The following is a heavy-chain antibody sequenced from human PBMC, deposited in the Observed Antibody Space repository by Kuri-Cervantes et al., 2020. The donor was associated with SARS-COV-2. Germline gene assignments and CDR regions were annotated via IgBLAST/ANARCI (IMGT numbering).Heavy chain of an antibody. CDR3: TTFYSSSWYRAEESFDY. J-gene: IGHJ4*02. CDR2: INPDGSYT. V-gene: IGHV3-74*01. Sequence: GGSLRLSCAASGFTFSGHWIHWVRQAPGKGLVWVSRINPDGSYTNNADSVKGRFTLSRDNAKNMLFLQMNSLRAEDTAVYYCTTFYSSSWYRAEESFDYWGQGTLVTVSS. CDR1: GFTFSGHW. D-gene: IGHD6-13*01.